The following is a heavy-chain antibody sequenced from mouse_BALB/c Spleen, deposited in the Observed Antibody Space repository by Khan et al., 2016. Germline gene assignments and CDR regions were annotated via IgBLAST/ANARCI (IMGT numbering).Heavy chain of an antibody. V-gene: IGHV3-6*02. CDR3: ARLRRVYAMDY. J-gene: IGHJ4*01. D-gene: IGHD2-12*01. CDR1: GYSITSGYY. CDR2: ISYDGSN. Sequence: EVQLQESGPGLVKPSQSLSLTCSVTGYSITSGYYWNWIRQFPGNNLEWMGYISYDGSNNYNPSLKNRISIARDTSKNQFFLKLNSVTTEDTATDYCARLRRVYAMDYWGQGTSVTGSS.